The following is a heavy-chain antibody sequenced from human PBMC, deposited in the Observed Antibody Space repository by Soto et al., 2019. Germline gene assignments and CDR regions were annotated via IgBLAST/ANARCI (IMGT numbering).Heavy chain of an antibody. D-gene: IGHD3-3*01. CDR2: MSGSGGTA. J-gene: IGHJ4*02. Sequence: EVQLLESGGGLVQPGGSLRLSCAASGFTFSSYAMSWVRQAPGKGLEWVSGMSGSGGTAYYRDSGKGRFTSSRDNSKQTLYLQMNRLRAEDTALYYCAKGPIFGVENIYDYWGQGTLVTVSS. CDR1: GFTFSSYA. V-gene: IGHV3-23*01. CDR3: AKGPIFGVENIYDY.